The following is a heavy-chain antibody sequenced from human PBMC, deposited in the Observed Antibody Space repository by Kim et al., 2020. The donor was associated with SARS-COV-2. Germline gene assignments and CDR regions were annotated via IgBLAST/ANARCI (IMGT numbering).Heavy chain of an antibody. D-gene: IGHD4-17*01. J-gene: IGHJ3*02. CDR2: T. CDR3: ARGSTDWAFDI. V-gene: IGHV4-59*09. Sequence: TNQHPALKSRVTISVDTSKHQFALKLSSVTAADTAVYYCARGSTDWAFDIWGQGTMVTVSS.